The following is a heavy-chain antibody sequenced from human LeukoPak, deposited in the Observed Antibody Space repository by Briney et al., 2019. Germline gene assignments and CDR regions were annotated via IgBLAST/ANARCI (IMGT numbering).Heavy chain of an antibody. D-gene: IGHD1-7*01. CDR3: AKSPYNWNYGYDDY. CDR1: GFTFSSYA. V-gene: IGHV3-23*01. J-gene: IGHJ4*02. Sequence: GGTLRLSCAASGFTFSSYAMNWVRQVPGKGLEWVSSISGSGGNTYYADSVKSRFTISRDNSKNTLYLQMNSLRADDTAVYYCAKSPYNWNYGYDDYWGQGTLVTVSS. CDR2: ISGSGGNT.